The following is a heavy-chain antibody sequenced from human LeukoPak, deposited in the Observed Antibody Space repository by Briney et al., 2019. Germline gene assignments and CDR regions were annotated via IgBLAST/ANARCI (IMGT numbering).Heavy chain of an antibody. Sequence: ASVKVSCKASGYTFTSYGISWVRQAPGQGLEWMGWISAYNGNTNYAQKLQGRVTMTTDTSTSTAYMELRSLRSDDTAVYYCARGAYYGSGSGDYYYYGMDVWGQGTTVTVPS. V-gene: IGHV1-18*01. J-gene: IGHJ6*02. CDR1: GYTFTSYG. CDR2: ISAYNGNT. CDR3: ARGAYYGSGSGDYYYYGMDV. D-gene: IGHD3-10*01.